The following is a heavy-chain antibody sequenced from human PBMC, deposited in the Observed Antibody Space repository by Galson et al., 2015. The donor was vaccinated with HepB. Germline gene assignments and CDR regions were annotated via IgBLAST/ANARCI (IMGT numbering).Heavy chain of an antibody. J-gene: IGHJ6*02. Sequence: SLRLSCAASGFTFSSYAMSWVRQAPGKGLEWVSAISGSGGSTYYADSVKGRFTISRDNSKNTLYLQMNSLRAEDTAVYYCAKENVVGPVRENYGMDVWGQGTTVTVSS. V-gene: IGHV3-23*01. CDR3: AKENVVGPVRENYGMDV. CDR2: ISGSGGST. CDR1: GFTFSSYA. D-gene: IGHD2-21*01.